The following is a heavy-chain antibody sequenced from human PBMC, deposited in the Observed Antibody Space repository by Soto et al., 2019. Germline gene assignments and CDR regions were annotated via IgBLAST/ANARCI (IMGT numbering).Heavy chain of an antibody. D-gene: IGHD6-19*01. CDR2: INHSGST. Sequence: SETLSLTCAVYGGSFSGYYWSWIRQPPGKGLEWIGEINHSGSTNYIPSLKSRVTISVDTSKNQFSLKMSSVTAEDTAVYYCSRREQWLPPEGDDGYGMDVWGKGTTVTVSS. CDR3: SRREQWLPPEGDDGYGMDV. J-gene: IGHJ6*04. CDR1: GGSFSGYY. V-gene: IGHV4-34*01.